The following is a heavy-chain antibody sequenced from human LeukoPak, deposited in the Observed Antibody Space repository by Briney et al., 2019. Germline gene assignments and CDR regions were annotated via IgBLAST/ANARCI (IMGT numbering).Heavy chain of an antibody. Sequence: PGGSLRLSCAASGFTFSRYAMHWVRQAPGEGLEWVGFLRSKAHGGTTEYAASVKGRFTISRDDSKSITYLQVDSLKAEDTAVYSSHRAGRYCSGGSCYSFYWGQGTLVTVSS. CDR1: GFTFSRYA. D-gene: IGHD2-15*01. CDR3: HRAGRYCSGGSCYSFY. V-gene: IGHV3-49*04. CDR2: LRSKAHGGTT. J-gene: IGHJ4*02.